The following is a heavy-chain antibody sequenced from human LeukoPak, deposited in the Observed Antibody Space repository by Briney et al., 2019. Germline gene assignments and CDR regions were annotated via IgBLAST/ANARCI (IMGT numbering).Heavy chain of an antibody. Sequence: GGSLRLSCAASGFTFSSYWMHWVRQAPGKGLVWVSRINSDGSSTSYADSVKGRFTISRDNAKNTPYLQMNSLRAEDTAVYYCARGGWYKSGLDYWGQGTLVTVSS. D-gene: IGHD6-19*01. CDR1: GFTFSSYW. J-gene: IGHJ4*02. CDR3: ARGGWYKSGLDY. V-gene: IGHV3-74*01. CDR2: INSDGSST.